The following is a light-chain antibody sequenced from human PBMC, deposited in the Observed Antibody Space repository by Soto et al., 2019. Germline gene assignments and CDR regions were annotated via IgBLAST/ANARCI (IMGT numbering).Light chain of an antibody. V-gene: IGKV3-20*01. CDR1: QSVSSDY. J-gene: IGKJ2*01. Sequence: ELVLTQSPGTLSLSPGERATLSCRASQSVSSDYLAWYQQKPGQAPRLLIYGASHKATGIPDRFSGSGSGTDFTLTTSRLDPEDFAVYYCQQYGSSPYTFGQGTKLEIK. CDR3: QQYGSSPYT. CDR2: GAS.